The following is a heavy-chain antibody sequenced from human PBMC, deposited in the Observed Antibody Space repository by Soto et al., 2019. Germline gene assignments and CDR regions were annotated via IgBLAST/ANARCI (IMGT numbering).Heavy chain of an antibody. CDR1: GYTFTSYA. CDR3: ARSSGYYYVDC. J-gene: IGHJ4*02. V-gene: IGHV1-3*01. D-gene: IGHD3-22*01. Sequence: QVQLVQSGAEVKKPGASVKVSCKASGYTFTSYAMHWVRQAPGQRLEWMGWINAGNGNTKYSQKFQGRDTITRDTSASTAYMELSSLRSEDTAVYYCARSSGYYYVDCWGQGTLVTVSS. CDR2: INAGNGNT.